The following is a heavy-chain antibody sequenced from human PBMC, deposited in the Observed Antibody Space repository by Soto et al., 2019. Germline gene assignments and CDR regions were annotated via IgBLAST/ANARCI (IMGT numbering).Heavy chain of an antibody. Sequence: SETLSLTCSLYGGSVTSGTFYWTWIRQPPGKGLEWIGHISYTGNTNYSPPLKSRVTISVDTSKNHFSLRLNSVTAADTAVYFCARGDAINWFDPWGQGTLVTVSS. CDR2: ISYTGNT. V-gene: IGHV4-61*03. CDR3: ARGDAINWFDP. CDR1: GGSVTSGTFY. J-gene: IGHJ5*02. D-gene: IGHD2-21*01.